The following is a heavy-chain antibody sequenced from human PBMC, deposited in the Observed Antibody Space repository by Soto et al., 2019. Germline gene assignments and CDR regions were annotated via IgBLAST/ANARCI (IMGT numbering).Heavy chain of an antibody. CDR1: GFTFSSYG. D-gene: IGHD3-22*01. Sequence: GGSLRLSCAASGFTFSSYGMHWVRQAPGKGLEWVAVIWYDGSNKYYADSVKGRFTISRDNSKNTLYLQMNSLRAEDTAVYYCARDKLNYCDSSGYFPTFDYWGQGTLVTVSS. CDR2: IWYDGSNK. J-gene: IGHJ4*02. CDR3: ARDKLNYCDSSGYFPTFDY. V-gene: IGHV3-33*01.